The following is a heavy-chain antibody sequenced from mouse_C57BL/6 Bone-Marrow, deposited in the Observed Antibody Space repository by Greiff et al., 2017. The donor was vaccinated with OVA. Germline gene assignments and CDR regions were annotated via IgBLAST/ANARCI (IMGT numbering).Heavy chain of an antibody. CDR3: ARDYDYGY. V-gene: IGHV1-69*01. J-gene: IGHJ2*01. CDR2: IDPSDSYT. CDR1: GYTFTSYW. D-gene: IGHD2-4*01. Sequence: QVQLQQPGAELVMPGASVKLSCKASGYTFTSYWMHWVKQRPGQGLEWIGEIDPSDSYTNYNQKFKGKSTLTVDKSSSTAYMQLSSLTSEDSAVYYCARDYDYGYWGQGTTLTVSS.